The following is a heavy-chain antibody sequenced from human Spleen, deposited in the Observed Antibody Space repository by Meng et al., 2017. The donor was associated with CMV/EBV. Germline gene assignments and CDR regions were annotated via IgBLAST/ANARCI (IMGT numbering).Heavy chain of an antibody. Sequence: QVQLVQSGAEVKKPGASVKVSCKASGYIFTSYAIQWVRQAPGQRLEWMGWINAGNGNTKYSQNFQGKVTITRDTSASTAYMELSSLRSEDTAVYYCARDDLGELLGFDYWSQGTLVTVSS. V-gene: IGHV1-3*01. D-gene: IGHD3-10*01. CDR2: INAGNGNT. J-gene: IGHJ4*02. CDR3: ARDDLGELLGFDY. CDR1: GYIFTSYA.